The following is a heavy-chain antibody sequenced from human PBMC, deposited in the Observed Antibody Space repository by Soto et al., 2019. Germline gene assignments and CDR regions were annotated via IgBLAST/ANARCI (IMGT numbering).Heavy chain of an antibody. D-gene: IGHD2-21*02. CDR1: GYTFTNYG. V-gene: IGHV1-18*01. CDR3: ARAGGSVVVVTAMDAFDI. Sequence: ASVKVSCKASGYTFTNYGINWVRQAPGQGLEWMGWISVYTGNTNYAQKFQGRVTMTTDTSTRTVFMELRTLRSEDTAVYYCARAGGSVVVVTAMDAFDIWGQGTMGTVS. J-gene: IGHJ3*02. CDR2: ISVYTGNT.